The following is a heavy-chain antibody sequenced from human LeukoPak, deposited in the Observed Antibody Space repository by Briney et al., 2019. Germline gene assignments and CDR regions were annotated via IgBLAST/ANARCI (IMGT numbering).Heavy chain of an antibody. J-gene: IGHJ6*02. V-gene: IGHV4-39*01. Sequence: SETLSLTCTVSGGSFSSNSNYWVWIRQPPGKGLEWIGSINYSGSTSYNPSLKSRVTISVATSKNQISLKLSSVTAADTAVYYCARHSIVGATTSYGMDVWGQGTTVTVSS. CDR1: GGSFSSNSNY. CDR3: ARHSIVGATTSYGMDV. CDR2: INYSGST. D-gene: IGHD1-26*01.